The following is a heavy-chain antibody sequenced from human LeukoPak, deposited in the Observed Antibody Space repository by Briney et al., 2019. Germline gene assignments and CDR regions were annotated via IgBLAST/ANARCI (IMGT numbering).Heavy chain of an antibody. D-gene: IGHD3-22*01. J-gene: IGHJ4*02. CDR3: ASEWREYYYDSSGYYSFYFDY. Sequence: GGSLRLSCAASGFTFSSYAMSWVRQAPGKGLEWVSAISGSGGSTYYADSVKGRFTISRDNSKNTLYLQMNSLRAEDTAVYYCASEWREYYYDSSGYYSFYFDYWGQGTLVTVSS. V-gene: IGHV3-23*01. CDR1: GFTFSSYA. CDR2: ISGSGGST.